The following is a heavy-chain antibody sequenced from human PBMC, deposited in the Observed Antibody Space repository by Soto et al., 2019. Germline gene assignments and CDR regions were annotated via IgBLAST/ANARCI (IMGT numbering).Heavy chain of an antibody. D-gene: IGHD1-26*01. CDR3: AKYRVGATSYYYGMDV. V-gene: IGHV5-51*01. CDR1: GYSFTGYW. CDR2: IYPGDSDT. Sequence: GESLKISCKGSGYSFTGYWIGWVRQMPGKGLEWMGIIYPGDSDTRYSPSFQGQVTISADKSISTAYLQWSSLKASDTAMYYCAKYRVGATSYYYGMDVWGQGTTVTVSS. J-gene: IGHJ6*02.